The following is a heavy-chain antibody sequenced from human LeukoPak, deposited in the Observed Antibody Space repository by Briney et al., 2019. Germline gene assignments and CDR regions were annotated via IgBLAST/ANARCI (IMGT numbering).Heavy chain of an antibody. V-gene: IGHV4-59*01. J-gene: IGHJ6*03. Sequence: PSETMSLTCTVPGGTISSYYWSWVRQSPGKGLEWIGYIYDTGSTNYNPSLKSRLTISVDISKNRFSLKLSSVTAADTAVYYCAGSQKRYCDGDSCYSGYMDVWGKGTTVTVSS. CDR1: GGTISSYY. D-gene: IGHD2-15*01. CDR3: AGSQKRYCDGDSCYSGYMDV. CDR2: IYDTGST.